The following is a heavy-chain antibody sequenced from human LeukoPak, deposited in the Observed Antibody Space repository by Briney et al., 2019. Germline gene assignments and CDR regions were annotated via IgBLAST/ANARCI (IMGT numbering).Heavy chain of an antibody. V-gene: IGHV1-2*02. CDR3: ARDPHIVVPAAIPYYYYYMDV. D-gene: IGHD2-2*01. J-gene: IGHJ6*03. Sequence: ASVKVSCKASGYTFTSYDINWVRQATGQGLEWMGWINPNSGGTNYAQKFQGRVTMTRDTSISTAYMELSRLRSDDTAVYYCARDPHIVVPAAIPYYYYYMDVWGKGTTVTVSS. CDR1: GYTFTSYD. CDR2: INPNSGGT.